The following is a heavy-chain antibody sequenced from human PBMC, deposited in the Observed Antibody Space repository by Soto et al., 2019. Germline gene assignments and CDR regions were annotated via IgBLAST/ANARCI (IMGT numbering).Heavy chain of an antibody. CDR3: TRASSYAFDY. CDR2: IAGGGVPT. Sequence: EVQLVESGGGLVRSGESLRLSCVASGFTFSAYSMNWVRQTPGRGLEWIAHIAGGGVPTYYAASVKGRFTISRDKGKNSLYMQMNTLKGEDSGIHYCTRASSYAFDYWGPGALVTVSS. CDR1: GFTFSAYS. D-gene: IGHD2-2*01. V-gene: IGHV3-48*01. J-gene: IGHJ4*02.